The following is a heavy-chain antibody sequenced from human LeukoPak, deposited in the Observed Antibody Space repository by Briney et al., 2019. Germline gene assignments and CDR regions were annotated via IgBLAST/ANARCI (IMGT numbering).Heavy chain of an antibody. CDR2: INPSGGST. D-gene: IGHD5-18*01. V-gene: IGHV1-46*01. J-gene: IGHJ4*02. Sequence: ASVKVSCKASGYTFTSYYIHWVRQAPGQGLEWMGIINPSGGSTSYAQKFQGRVTMTRDTSMNTAYMELSRLRGDDTAVYYCARDRSGYSYGEPLDHWGQGTLVIVSS. CDR3: ARDRSGYSYGEPLDH. CDR1: GYTFTSYY.